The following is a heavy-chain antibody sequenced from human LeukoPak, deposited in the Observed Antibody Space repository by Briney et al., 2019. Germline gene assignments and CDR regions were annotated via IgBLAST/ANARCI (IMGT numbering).Heavy chain of an antibody. CDR1: GFTFSSYS. J-gene: IGHJ4*02. CDR3: ARDYTAYIAAADYFDY. D-gene: IGHD6-13*01. CDR2: ISSSSSSYI. Sequence: GGSLRLSCAASGFTFSSYSMNWVRQAPGKGLEWVSSISSSSSSYIYYADSVKGRFTISRDNAKNSLYLQMNSLRAEDTAVYYCARDYTAYIAAADYFDYWGQGTLVTVSS. V-gene: IGHV3-21*01.